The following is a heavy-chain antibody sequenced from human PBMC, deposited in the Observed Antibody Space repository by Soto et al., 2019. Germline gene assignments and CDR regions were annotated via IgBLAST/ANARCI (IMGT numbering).Heavy chain of an antibody. D-gene: IGHD6-13*01. Sequence: LRLSCAASGFTFDDDAMHWVRQVPGKGLEWVSGINWNSGSIGYGDSVKGRFAISRDNAKNSLHLQMNSLSAEDTAFYYCVKDESINWYSGHFRHWGQGTLVTVSS. CDR3: VKDESINWYSGHFRH. V-gene: IGHV3-9*01. J-gene: IGHJ1*01. CDR2: INWNSGSI. CDR1: GFTFDDDA.